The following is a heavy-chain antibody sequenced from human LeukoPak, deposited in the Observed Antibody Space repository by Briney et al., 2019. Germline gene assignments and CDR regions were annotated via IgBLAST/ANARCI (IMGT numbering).Heavy chain of an antibody. CDR3: ARSGRGGAFDI. V-gene: IGHV3-74*01. Sequence: PGGSLKLSCPASGFTFSSYWMHWVRQAPGKGLVWVSRINGDGSSTAYADSVKGRFTISRDNAKNTLYLQMNSLRDEDTAVYYCARSGRGGAFDIWGQGTRVTVS. J-gene: IGHJ3*02. CDR2: INGDGSST. CDR1: GFTFSSYW. D-gene: IGHD1-26*01.